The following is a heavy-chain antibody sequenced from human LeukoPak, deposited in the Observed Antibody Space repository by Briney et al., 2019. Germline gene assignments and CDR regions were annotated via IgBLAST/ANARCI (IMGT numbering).Heavy chain of an antibody. CDR3: ARAPYGVGYTAERDY. V-gene: IGHV3-30*03. CDR2: ISYDGSNK. Sequence: PGRSLRLSCAASGFTFSSYGMHWVRQAPGKGLEWVAVISYDGSNKYYADSVKGRFTISRDNSKNTLYLQMNSLRAEDTAVYYCARAPYGVGYTAERDYWGQGTLVTVSS. J-gene: IGHJ4*02. CDR1: GFTFSSYG. D-gene: IGHD3-16*02.